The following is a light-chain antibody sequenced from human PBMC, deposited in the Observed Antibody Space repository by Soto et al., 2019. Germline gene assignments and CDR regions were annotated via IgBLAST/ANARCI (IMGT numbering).Light chain of an antibody. Sequence: DVVMTQSPDSLAVSLGERATINCRSSQSVLYSSNNKNYLTWYQQKPGQPPKLLIYWASTRESGVPDRFSGSGSGTDFTLTISGLQAEDVAVYYCQQYYSTPQTFGQGTKVDIK. J-gene: IGKJ1*01. CDR1: QSVLYSSNNKNY. CDR3: QQYYSTPQT. V-gene: IGKV4-1*01. CDR2: WAS.